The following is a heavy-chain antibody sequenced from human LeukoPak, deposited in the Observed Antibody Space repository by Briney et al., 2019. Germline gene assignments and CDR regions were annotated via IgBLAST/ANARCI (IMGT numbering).Heavy chain of an antibody. V-gene: IGHV3-9*01. D-gene: IGHD6-19*01. CDR3: AKDRFSSGWYDFQH. CDR2: ISWNSGSI. Sequence: PGGSLRLSCVASGFTFYDYAMHWVRQAPGKGLEWVSGISWNSGSIGYADSVKGRFTISRDNAKNSLYLQMSSLRAEDTALYYCAKDRFSSGWYDFQHWGQGTLVTVSS. CDR1: GFTFYDYA. J-gene: IGHJ1*01.